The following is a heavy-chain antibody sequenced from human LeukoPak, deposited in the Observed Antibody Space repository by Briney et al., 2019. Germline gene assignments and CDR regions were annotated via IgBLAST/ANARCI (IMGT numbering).Heavy chain of an antibody. Sequence: SETLSLTCTVSGYSISNGYHWGWIRQPPGKGLEWIGSIYYSGSTYYNPSLKSRVTISVDTSKNQFSLKLSSVTAADTAVYYCARHGLAPYYDFWSGYLNWFDPWGQGTLVTVSS. CDR3: ARHGLAPYYDFWSGYLNWFDP. CDR1: GYSISNGYH. D-gene: IGHD3-3*01. CDR2: IYYSGST. V-gene: IGHV4-38-2*02. J-gene: IGHJ5*02.